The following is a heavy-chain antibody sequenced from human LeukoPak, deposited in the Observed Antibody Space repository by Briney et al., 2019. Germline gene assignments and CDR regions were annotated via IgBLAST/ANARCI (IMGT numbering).Heavy chain of an antibody. D-gene: IGHD6-6*01. CDR3: VRSRIAAPYFDY. CDR2: INTDGTST. J-gene: IGHJ4*02. CDR1: GFSFSSYW. V-gene: IGHV3-74*03. Sequence: GGSLRLSCAASGFSFSSYWMHWVRQGPGKGLVWVSRINTDGTSTTYADSVKGRFTISRDNAKNTLYLQMNSLRAEDTAVYYCVRSRIAAPYFDYWGQGTLVTVSS.